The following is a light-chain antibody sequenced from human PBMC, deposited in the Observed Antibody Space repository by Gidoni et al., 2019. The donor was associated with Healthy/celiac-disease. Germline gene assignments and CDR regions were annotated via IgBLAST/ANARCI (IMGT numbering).Light chain of an antibody. CDR2: GSS. J-gene: IGKJ1*01. CDR3: QHYNNWPPWT. CDR1: PSVSSN. V-gene: IGKV3-15*01. Sequence: EIVMTQSPATRSVSPGERATLSCRASPSVSSNLAWYQQQPGQAPRLLIYGSSTRATGIPARFSGSGSGTEFTLTISSLQSEDFAVYYCQHYNNWPPWTFGQGTKVEIK.